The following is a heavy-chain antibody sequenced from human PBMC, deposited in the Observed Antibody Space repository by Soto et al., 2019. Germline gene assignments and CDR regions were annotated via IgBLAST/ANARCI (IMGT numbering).Heavy chain of an antibody. CDR1: GFTFNNYA. Sequence: PGGSLRLSCAASGFTFNNYAMNWVRQAPGKGLEWVATISATGGSTYYADSVKGRLTISRDNSKNTLYLQMNGLRVEDTAVYYCAKDRLAGNFDYWGQGTQVTSPQ. V-gene: IGHV3-23*01. CDR3: AKDRLAGNFDY. CDR2: ISATGGST. J-gene: IGHJ4*02.